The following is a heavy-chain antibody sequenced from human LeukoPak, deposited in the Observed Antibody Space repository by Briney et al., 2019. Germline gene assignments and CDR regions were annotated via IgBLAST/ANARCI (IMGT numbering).Heavy chain of an antibody. J-gene: IGHJ4*02. V-gene: IGHV3-53*01. CDR2: IYSDNT. CDR3: ARRAGAYSHPYDY. D-gene: IGHD4/OR15-4a*01. CDR1: GFTFNSYW. Sequence: PGGSLRLSCAASGFTFNSYWMSWVRQAPGKGLEWVSFIYSDNTHYSDSVKGRFTISRDNSKNTLYLQMNSLRAEDTAVYYCARRAGAYSHPYDYWGQGTLVTVSS.